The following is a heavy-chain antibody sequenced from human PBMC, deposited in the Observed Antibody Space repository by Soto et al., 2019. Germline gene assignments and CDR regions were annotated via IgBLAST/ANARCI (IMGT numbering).Heavy chain of an antibody. J-gene: IGHJ6*02. CDR1: GFTFSGYE. CDR3: ARAYSSSWYSMASSGMDV. V-gene: IGHV3-48*03. CDR2: ISSSGSTI. Sequence: GGSLRLSCAASGFTFSGYEMNWVRQAPGKGLEWVSYISSSGSTIYYADSVKGRFTISRDNAKNSLYLQMNSLRAEDTAVYYCARAYSSSWYSMASSGMDVWGQGTTVTVSS. D-gene: IGHD6-13*01.